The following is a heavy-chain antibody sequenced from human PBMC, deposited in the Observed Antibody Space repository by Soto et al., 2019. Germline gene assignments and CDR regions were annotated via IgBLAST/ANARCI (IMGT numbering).Heavy chain of an antibody. Sequence: PGGSLRLSCVGSGFCFNYVWISWFRQAPGKGLEWVGRVKRKSDGGTREYAAPVRGRFFISRDDSKNTAYLEMNSLRAEDTALYYCTTDLTVGVTAWGQGTLVTVSS. D-gene: IGHD1-26*01. CDR2: VKRKSDGGTR. J-gene: IGHJ4*02. CDR3: TTDLTVGVTA. V-gene: IGHV3-15*01. CDR1: GFCFNYVW.